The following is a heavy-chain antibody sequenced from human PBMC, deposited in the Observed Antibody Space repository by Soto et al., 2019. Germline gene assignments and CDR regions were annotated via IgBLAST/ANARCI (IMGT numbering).Heavy chain of an antibody. Sequence: PGGSLRLSCAASGFSFNSYAMHWVRQAPGKGLEWMAVIWFDGSNKDYADSVKGRFTISRDNSKNTLYLQMNSLSAEDTALYFCARAAYSSGWYYFDHWGQGTLVTVSS. CDR2: IWFDGSNK. J-gene: IGHJ4*02. V-gene: IGHV3-33*01. D-gene: IGHD6-19*01. CDR3: ARAAYSSGWYYFDH. CDR1: GFSFNSYA.